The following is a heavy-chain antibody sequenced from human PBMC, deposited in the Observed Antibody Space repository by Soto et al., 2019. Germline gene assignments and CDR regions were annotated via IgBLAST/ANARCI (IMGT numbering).Heavy chain of an antibody. CDR2: IRSKANSYAT. J-gene: IGHJ6*02. V-gene: IGHV3-73*01. CDR1: GFTFSGSA. Sequence: PGGSQSLSCAASGFTFSGSAMHWVRQASGKGLEWVGRIRSKANSYATAYAASVKGRFTISRDDSKNTAYLQMNSLKTEDTAVYYCTRHDSNYDFWSGSPPRYGMDVWGQGTTVTVSS. D-gene: IGHD3-3*01. CDR3: TRHDSNYDFWSGSPPRYGMDV.